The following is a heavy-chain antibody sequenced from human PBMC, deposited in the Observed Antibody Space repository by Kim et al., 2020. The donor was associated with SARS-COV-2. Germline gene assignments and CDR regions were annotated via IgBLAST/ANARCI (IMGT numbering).Heavy chain of an antibody. CDR1: GFTFSSYW. CDR2: INSDGSST. V-gene: IGHV3-74*01. J-gene: IGHJ4*02. Sequence: GGSLRLSCAASGFTFSSYWMHWVRQAPGKGLVWVSRINSDGSSTSYADSVKGRFTISRDNAKNTLYLQMNSLRAEDTAVYYCAGNSGYDGHQEDYWGQGTLVTVSS. D-gene: IGHD5-12*01. CDR3: AGNSGYDGHQEDY.